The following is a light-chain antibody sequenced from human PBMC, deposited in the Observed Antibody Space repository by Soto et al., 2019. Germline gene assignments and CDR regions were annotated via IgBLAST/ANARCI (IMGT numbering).Light chain of an antibody. Sequence: AIQTTLSPSSMSASVGGRVTLTCRTSKGIRDDLGWYQKKPGKAPKLLIYAASNLQSGVPSRFSGSGSGTDSTLIISSLQPEDFATYYCLQDYDYPYTVGQGTKVDI. V-gene: IGKV1-6*01. CDR1: KGIRDD. CDR2: AAS. CDR3: LQDYDYPYT. J-gene: IGKJ2*01.